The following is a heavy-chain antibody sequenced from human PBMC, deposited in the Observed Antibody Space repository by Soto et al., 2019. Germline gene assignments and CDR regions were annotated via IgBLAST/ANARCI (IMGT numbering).Heavy chain of an antibody. CDR2: ISYDGSNK. CDR3: ARDTAMVKTLDY. D-gene: IGHD5-18*01. Sequence: PGGSLRLSCAASGFTFSSYAMHWVRQAPGKGLEWVAVISYDGSNKYYADSVKGRFTISRDNSKNTLYLQMNSLRAEDTAVYYCARDTAMVKTLDYWGQGTLVTVSS. CDR1: GFTFSSYA. V-gene: IGHV3-30-3*01. J-gene: IGHJ4*02.